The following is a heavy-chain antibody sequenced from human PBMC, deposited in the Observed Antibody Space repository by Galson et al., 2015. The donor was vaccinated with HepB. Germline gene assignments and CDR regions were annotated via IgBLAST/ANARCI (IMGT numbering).Heavy chain of an antibody. Sequence: SLRLSCAASGFSFSEAGIHWVRQAPGKGLEWVAFIRLDGSDKYYADSVKGRFTISGDNSNNMLHLQMNSLRTEEMGVYYCAKGGQWLDFDYWGRGTMVTVSS. CDR2: IRLDGSDK. J-gene: IGHJ4*02. D-gene: IGHD6-19*01. CDR1: GFSFSEAG. V-gene: IGHV3-30*02. CDR3: AKGGQWLDFDY.